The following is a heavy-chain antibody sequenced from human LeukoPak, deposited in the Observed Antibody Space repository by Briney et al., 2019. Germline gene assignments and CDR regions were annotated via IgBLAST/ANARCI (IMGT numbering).Heavy chain of an antibody. Sequence: ASVKASCKASGYTFTSYGISWVRQAPGQGLEWMGWISAYNGNTNYAQKLQGRVTMTTDTSTSTAHMELRSLRSDDTAVYYCARDVPYGDYGGYYYYGMDVWGQGTTVTVSS. CDR2: ISAYNGNT. CDR3: ARDVPYGDYGGYYYYGMDV. D-gene: IGHD4-17*01. V-gene: IGHV1-18*01. CDR1: GYTFTSYG. J-gene: IGHJ6*02.